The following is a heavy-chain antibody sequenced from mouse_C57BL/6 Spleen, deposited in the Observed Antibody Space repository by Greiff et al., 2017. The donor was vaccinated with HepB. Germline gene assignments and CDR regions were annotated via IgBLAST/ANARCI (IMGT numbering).Heavy chain of an antibody. Sequence: VKLQESGPELVKPGASVKISCKASGYAFSSSWMNWVKQRPGKGLEWIGRIYPGDGDTNYNGKFKGKATLTADKSSSTAYMQLSSLTSEDSAVYFCAVPYYYGSSYWYFDVWGTGTTVTVSS. J-gene: IGHJ1*03. CDR3: AVPYYYGSSYWYFDV. CDR1: GYAFSSSW. V-gene: IGHV1-82*01. D-gene: IGHD1-1*01. CDR2: IYPGDGDT.